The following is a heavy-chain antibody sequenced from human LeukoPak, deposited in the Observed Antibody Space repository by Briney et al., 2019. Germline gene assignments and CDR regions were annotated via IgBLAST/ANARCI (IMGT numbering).Heavy chain of an antibody. CDR1: DGSIGSYY. J-gene: IGHJ4*02. V-gene: IGHV4-59*08. CDR3: ARHASHSSWVDY. D-gene: IGHD6-13*01. Sequence: PETLSLTCTVSDGSIGSYYWSWIRQPPGKGLEWIGYIYYSGTTNYNPSLKSRVTISVDTSKNQFSLKLSSVTAADTAVYYCARHASHSSWVDYWGQGTLVTVSS. CDR2: IYYSGTT.